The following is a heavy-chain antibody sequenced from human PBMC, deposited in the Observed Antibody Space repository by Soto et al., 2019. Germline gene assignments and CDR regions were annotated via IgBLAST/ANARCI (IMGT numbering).Heavy chain of an antibody. CDR3: ARNGDSSDYRGWFDP. Sequence: GSLRLSCAASGFTASSNYMSWVRQAPGKGLEWVSVIYSGGTTYYADSVKGRFTISRDNSKNTLYLQMNSLRAEDTAVYYCARNGDSSDYRGWFDPWGQGTLVTVSS. V-gene: IGHV3-66*01. CDR1: GFTASSNY. J-gene: IGHJ5*02. D-gene: IGHD3-22*01. CDR2: IYSGGTT.